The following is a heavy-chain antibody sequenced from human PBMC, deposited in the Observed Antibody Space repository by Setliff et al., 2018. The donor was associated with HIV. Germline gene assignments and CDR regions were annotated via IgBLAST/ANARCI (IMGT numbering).Heavy chain of an antibody. CDR3: ARPTNYYYGMDV. V-gene: IGHV5-51*01. CDR2: IYPGDSDT. Sequence: GESLKISWKGSGYSVSSYWIGWVRQMPGKGLEWMGIIYPGDSDTRYSPSFKGQVTISAEKSTSTAYLQWSSLKASDTAIYYCARPTNYYYGMDVWGQGTTVTVSS. CDR1: GYSVSSYW. J-gene: IGHJ6*02.